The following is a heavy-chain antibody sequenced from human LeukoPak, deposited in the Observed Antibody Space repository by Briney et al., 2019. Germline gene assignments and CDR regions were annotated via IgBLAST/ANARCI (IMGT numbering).Heavy chain of an antibody. V-gene: IGHV3-74*01. CDR3: ATARNFRFEY. CDR2: MNGEGTTI. Sequence: GGSLRLSCAPSGLTFRTTWMHWVRQAPGKGLMWVSRMNGEGTTIDYADSVKGRFTVSRDYAKNTLFLQMNNLRTEDTALYFCATARNFRFEYWGQGSLVIVSA. J-gene: IGHJ4*02. D-gene: IGHD1-7*01. CDR1: GLTFRTTW.